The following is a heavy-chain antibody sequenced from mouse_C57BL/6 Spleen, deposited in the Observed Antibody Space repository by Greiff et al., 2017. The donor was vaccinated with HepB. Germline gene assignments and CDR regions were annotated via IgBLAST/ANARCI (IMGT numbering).Heavy chain of an antibody. V-gene: IGHV1-26*01. Sequence: EVQLQQSGPELVKPGASVKISCKASGYTFTDYYMNWVKQSHGKSLEWIGDINPNNGGTSYNQKFKGKATLTVDKSSSTAYMELRSLTSEDSAVYYCARSLYYDYDGYYAMDYWGQGTSVTVSS. CDR2: INPNNGGT. D-gene: IGHD2-4*01. CDR3: ARSLYYDYDGYYAMDY. CDR1: GYTFTDYY. J-gene: IGHJ4*01.